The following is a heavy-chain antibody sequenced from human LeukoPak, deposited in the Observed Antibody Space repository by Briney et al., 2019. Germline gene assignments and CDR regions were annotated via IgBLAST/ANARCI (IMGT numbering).Heavy chain of an antibody. CDR1: GFSVSSNY. Sequence: SGGSLRLSCVVSGFSVSSNYMSWVRQAPGKGLEWVSVIYSGGSTYYADSVKGRFTISRDNSKNTLYLQMNSLRAEDTAVYYCASAVARTVDYPVDYWGQGTLVTVSS. V-gene: IGHV3-66*01. J-gene: IGHJ4*02. D-gene: IGHD6-19*01. CDR2: IYSGGST. CDR3: ASAVARTVDYPVDY.